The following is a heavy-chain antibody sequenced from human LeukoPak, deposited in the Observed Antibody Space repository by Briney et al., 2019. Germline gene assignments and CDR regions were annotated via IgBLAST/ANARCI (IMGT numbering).Heavy chain of an antibody. CDR1: GFTFSAYD. CDR2: TSRSSGA. CDR3: ARDRLYKAFDY. J-gene: IGHJ4*02. Sequence: PGGSLRLSCVGSGFTFSAYDMQWVRQAPGKGLEWVSGTSRSSGAHYTDSVKGRFNISRDIAKNSLYLQMDSLRAEDTAVYYCARDRLYKAFDYWGQGTLVTVSS. D-gene: IGHD3-16*01. V-gene: IGHV3-69-1*01.